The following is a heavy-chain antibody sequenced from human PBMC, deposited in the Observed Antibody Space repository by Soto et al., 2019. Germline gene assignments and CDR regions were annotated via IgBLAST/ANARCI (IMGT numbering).Heavy chain of an antibody. J-gene: IGHJ4*02. CDR3: ARVPEAGTHYFDY. V-gene: IGHV4-61*01. D-gene: IGHD6-13*01. Sequence: QVQLQESGPGLVKPSETLSLTCTVSGGSVGSGSYYWSWIRQPPGKGLEWIGYIYYSGSTNYNPSLKSRVTISVDTSKNQFSLKLSSVTAADTAVYYCARVPEAGTHYFDYWGQGTLVTVSS. CDR1: GGSVGSGSYY. CDR2: IYYSGST.